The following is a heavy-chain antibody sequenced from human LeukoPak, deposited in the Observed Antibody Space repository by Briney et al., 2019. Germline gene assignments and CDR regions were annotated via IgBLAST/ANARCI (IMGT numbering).Heavy chain of an antibody. J-gene: IGHJ4*02. D-gene: IGHD6-25*01. CDR2: IYSGGST. CDR3: ARDSGGWFDY. V-gene: IGHV3-53*01. Sequence: PGGSLRLSCAAFGFTVSSNYMSWVRQAPGKGLEWVSVIYSGGSTYYADSVKGRFTISRDNSKNTLYLQMNSLRAEDTAVYYCARDSGGWFDYWGQGTLVTVSS. CDR1: GFTVSSNY.